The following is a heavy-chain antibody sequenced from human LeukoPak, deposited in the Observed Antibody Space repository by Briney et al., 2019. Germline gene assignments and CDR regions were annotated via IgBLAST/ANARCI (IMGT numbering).Heavy chain of an antibody. CDR3: ARDSRSFDI. Sequence: GGSLRLSCAPSGFTFSNYGMHWVRQAPGKGLEWVAVIWYDGSNKYYADSVEGRFTISRDSCKNTLYLEMNSLRAEDTAVYYCARDSRSFDIWGQGTIVTVSS. CDR1: GFTFSNYG. D-gene: IGHD4-17*01. J-gene: IGHJ3*02. V-gene: IGHV3-33*01. CDR2: IWYDGSNK.